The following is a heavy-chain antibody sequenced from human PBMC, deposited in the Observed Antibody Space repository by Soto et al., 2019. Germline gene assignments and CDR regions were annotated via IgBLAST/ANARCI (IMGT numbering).Heavy chain of an antibody. D-gene: IGHD2-2*01. Sequence: ASVKVSCKASGHIFINYGSTWVRQAPGQGLGWMGWIRGYNGNTKYADKLQGGLAMTTDTPPTTAYMTLMSLRSADTAVYYCGRDEVPAANWLDRWVQGTLATV. CDR3: GRDEVPAANWLDR. J-gene: IGHJ5*02. V-gene: IGHV1-18*01. CDR1: GHIFINYG. CDR2: IRGYNGNT.